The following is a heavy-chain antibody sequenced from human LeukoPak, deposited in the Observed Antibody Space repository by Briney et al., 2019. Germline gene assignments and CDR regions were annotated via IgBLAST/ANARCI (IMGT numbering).Heavy chain of an antibody. V-gene: IGHV4-59*08. CDR2: IYYSGST. Sequence: SETLSLTCTVSGGSISSYYWSWIRQPPGKGLEWIGYIYYSGSTNYNPSLKSRVTISVDTSKNQFSLKLSSVTAADTAVYSCASHKLTGYSYVDYWGQGTLVTVSS. J-gene: IGHJ4*02. CDR1: GGSISSYY. D-gene: IGHD5-18*01. CDR3: ASHKLTGYSYVDY.